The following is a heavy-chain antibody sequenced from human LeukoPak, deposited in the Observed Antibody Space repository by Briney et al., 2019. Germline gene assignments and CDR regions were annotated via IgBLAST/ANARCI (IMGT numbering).Heavy chain of an antibody. J-gene: IGHJ4*02. CDR1: GGFISGYY. Sequence: PSETLSLTCTVSGGFISGYYWTWIRQPPGKGLEWIGYIYSSGSTNYNPSLKSRVTISVDTSKNQFSLRLSSVTAADTAVYYCARHRYTSSSSYFDFWGQGTLVTVSS. CDR3: ARHRYTSSSSYFDF. D-gene: IGHD6-6*01. CDR2: IYSSGST. V-gene: IGHV4-59*08.